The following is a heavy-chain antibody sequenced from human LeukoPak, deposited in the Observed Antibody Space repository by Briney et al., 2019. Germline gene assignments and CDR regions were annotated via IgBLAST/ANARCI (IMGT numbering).Heavy chain of an antibody. CDR3: AKVTGSMIGAFDI. D-gene: IGHD3-22*01. CDR2: ISGSGGST. CDR1: RFTVSSNY. J-gene: IGHJ3*02. Sequence: GGSLRLSCAASRFTVSSNYMSWVRQAPGKGLEWVSAISGSGGSTYYADSVKGRFTISRDNSKNTLYLQMNSLRAEDTAVYYCAKVTGSMIGAFDIWGQGTMVTVSS. V-gene: IGHV3-23*01.